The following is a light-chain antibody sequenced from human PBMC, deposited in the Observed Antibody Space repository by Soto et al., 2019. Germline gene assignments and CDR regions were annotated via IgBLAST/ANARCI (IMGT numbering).Light chain of an antibody. J-gene: IGKJ1*01. V-gene: IGKV1-27*01. CDR2: AAS. CDR3: QKYNSAPWT. Sequence: GDRVTITCRASQSISRGLAWYQQKPGTVPKLLISAASTLQTGVPSRFSGGGSGTDFTLTISSLQPEDVATYYCQKYNSAPWTFGQGTKVDIK. CDR1: QSISRG.